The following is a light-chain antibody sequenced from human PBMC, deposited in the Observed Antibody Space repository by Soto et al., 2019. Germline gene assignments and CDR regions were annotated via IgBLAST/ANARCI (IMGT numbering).Light chain of an antibody. CDR1: SSDVGGYNY. Sequence: QSVLTQPASVSASPGQSITISCTGTSSDVGGYNYVSWYQQHPGKAPKLMIYEVSNRPSGVSNRFSGSKSGNTASLTISGLQAEDEADYYCSSYTSSNTLVFGTGTKSPS. J-gene: IGLJ1*01. CDR3: SSYTSSNTLV. V-gene: IGLV2-14*01. CDR2: EVS.